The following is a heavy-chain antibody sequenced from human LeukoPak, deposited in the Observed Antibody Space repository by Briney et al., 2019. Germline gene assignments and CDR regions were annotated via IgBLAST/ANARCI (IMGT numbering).Heavy chain of an antibody. Sequence: PGGSLRLSCAASGFTFSNYWMHWVRQAPGKGLVWVSRINSDGSSTYYADSVKGRFTISRDNSKNTLYLQMNSLRAEDTAVYYCAKRVRVVPADYWGQGTLVTVSS. CDR1: GFTFSNYW. CDR3: AKRVRVVPADY. D-gene: IGHD2-2*01. V-gene: IGHV3-74*01. J-gene: IGHJ4*02. CDR2: INSDGSST.